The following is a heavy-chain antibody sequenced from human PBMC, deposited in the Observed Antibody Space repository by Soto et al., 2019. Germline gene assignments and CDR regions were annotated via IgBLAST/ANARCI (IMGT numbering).Heavy chain of an antibody. V-gene: IGHV3-23*01. CDR3: AKRPLTDAGVDY. CDR1: GFTFSNYA. J-gene: IGHJ4*02. CDR2: ITGSGGGT. Sequence: EVQLLESGGGLVQPGGSLRLSCAASGFTFSNYAMTWVRQAPGKGLEWVSVITGSGGGTYFVDSVKGRFTISRDNSKNTVYLQMNSQRAEAKAVYYCAKRPLTDAGVDYWGQGTLVTVSS. D-gene: IGHD2-8*02.